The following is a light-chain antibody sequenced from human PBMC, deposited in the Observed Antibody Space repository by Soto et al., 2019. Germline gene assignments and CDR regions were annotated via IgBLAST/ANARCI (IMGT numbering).Light chain of an antibody. CDR3: QQYSTYPRT. J-gene: IGKJ1*01. V-gene: IGKV1-5*03. Sequence: DIPMTQSPSTLSASVGDRVTITCRASQSISNWLAWYQQKPGKAPKLLIYKASSLESGVPSRFRGSGSRTEFTLSISSLQPDDFATYYCQQYSTYPRTFGQGTKVEIK. CDR1: QSISNW. CDR2: KAS.